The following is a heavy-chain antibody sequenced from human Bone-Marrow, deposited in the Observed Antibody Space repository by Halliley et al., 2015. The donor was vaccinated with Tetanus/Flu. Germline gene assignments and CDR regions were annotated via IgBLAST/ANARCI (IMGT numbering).Heavy chain of an antibody. D-gene: IGHD6-13*01. Sequence: VATISSDVRNTYYADSVKGRFTVSRDNSKNTLFLQVNNLRAEDTAVYFCAKPRTSSWYGYFDFWGQGTPVTVSS. V-gene: IGHV3-23*01. CDR2: ISSDVRNT. J-gene: IGHJ4*02. CDR3: AKPRTSSWYGYFDF.